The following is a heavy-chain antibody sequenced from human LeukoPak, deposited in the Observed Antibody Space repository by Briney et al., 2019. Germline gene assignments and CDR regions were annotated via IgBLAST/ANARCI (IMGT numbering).Heavy chain of an antibody. CDR3: ARDKVPGDY. Sequence: KPSETLSLTCHVYDGSFSGYYWSWIRQPPGKGLEWIGYIYYSGSADYNPALKSRVTISVDTSKNQFSLKLSSVTAADTAVYYCARDKVPGDYWGQGTLVTVSS. D-gene: IGHD1-1*01. CDR1: DGSFSGYY. J-gene: IGHJ4*02. V-gene: IGHV4-59*01. CDR2: IYYSGSA.